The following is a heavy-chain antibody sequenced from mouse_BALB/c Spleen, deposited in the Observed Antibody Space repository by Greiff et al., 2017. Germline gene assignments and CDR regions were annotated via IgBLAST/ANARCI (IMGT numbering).Heavy chain of an antibody. CDR3: ARGAYGNYAWFAY. J-gene: IGHJ3*01. CDR1: GYTFTSYV. Sequence: VQLKQSGPELVKPGASVKMSCKASGYTFTSYVMHWVKQKPGQGLEWIGYINPYNDGTKYNEKFKGKATLTSDKSSSTAYMELSSLTSEDSAVYYCARGAYGNYAWFAYWGQGTLVTVSA. CDR2: INPYNDGT. V-gene: IGHV1-14*01. D-gene: IGHD2-1*01.